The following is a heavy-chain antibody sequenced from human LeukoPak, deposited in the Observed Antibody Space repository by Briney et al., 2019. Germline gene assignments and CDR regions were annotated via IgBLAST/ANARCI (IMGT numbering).Heavy chain of an antibody. CDR3: AKDWHNGDDPLFDY. CDR2: ITREGSAA. D-gene: IGHD2-8*01. V-gene: IGHV3-7*05. Sequence: GGSLRPSCVVSGFTFSSHSMSWVRQAPGKGLEWVADITREGSAAYYVDSVKGRFSISRDNAKNSLYLQMNSLRAEDTAVYYCAKDWHNGDDPLFDYWGQGTVVTVSS. CDR1: GFTFSSHS. J-gene: IGHJ4*02.